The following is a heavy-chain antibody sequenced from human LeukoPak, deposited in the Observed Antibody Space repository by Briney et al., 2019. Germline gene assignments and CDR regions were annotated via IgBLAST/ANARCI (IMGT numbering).Heavy chain of an antibody. CDR3: ARDSGGSPQDYYYYYYMDV. Sequence: GGSLRLSCAASGFTFSSYSMNWVRQAPGKGLEWVSSISSSSSYIYYADSVKGRFTISRDNAKNSLYLQMNSLRAEDTAVYYCARDSGGSPQDYYYYYYMDVWGKGTTVTVSS. V-gene: IGHV3-21*01. CDR1: GFTFSSYS. J-gene: IGHJ6*03. D-gene: IGHD1-26*01. CDR2: ISSSSSYI.